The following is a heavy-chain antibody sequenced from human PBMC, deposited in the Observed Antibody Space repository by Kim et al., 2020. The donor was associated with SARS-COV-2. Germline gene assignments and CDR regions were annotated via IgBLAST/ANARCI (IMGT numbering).Heavy chain of an antibody. Sequence: GGSLRLSCAASGFIFSNYYMSWVRQAPGKGLEWVAHRKQDGSENYYVDSVKGRFTISRDNAKNSLYLQMNSLRAEDTAVYYCARVRWAEGMDVWGQGTTV. CDR3: ARVRWAEGMDV. J-gene: IGHJ6*02. CDR1: GFIFSNYY. V-gene: IGHV3-7*03. CDR2: RKQDGSEN. D-gene: IGHD4-17*01.